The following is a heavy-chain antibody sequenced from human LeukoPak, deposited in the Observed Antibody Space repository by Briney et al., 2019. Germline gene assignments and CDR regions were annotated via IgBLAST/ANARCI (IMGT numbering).Heavy chain of an antibody. D-gene: IGHD3-22*01. J-gene: IGHJ5*02. CDR3: ASSYYYDSSGYGSSWFDP. V-gene: IGHV1-69*06. CDR1: GGTFSSYA. Sequence: AASVKVSCKASGGTFSSYAISWVRQAPGQGLEWMGGIIPIFGTANYAQKFQGRVTITADKSTSTAYMELSSLRSEDTAVYYCASSYYYDSSGYGSSWFDPWGQGTPVTVSS. CDR2: IIPIFGTA.